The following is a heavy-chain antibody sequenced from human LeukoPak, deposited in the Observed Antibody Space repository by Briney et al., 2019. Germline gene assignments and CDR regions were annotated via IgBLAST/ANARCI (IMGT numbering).Heavy chain of an antibody. CDR3: ASMGYYYDSSGYYRY. Sequence: GGSLRLSCAASGFTFSDHYMSWIRQAPGKGLEWVSYISSSGSTIYYADSVKGRFTISRDNAKNSLYLQMNGLRAEDTAVYYCASMGYYYDSSGYYRYWGQGTLVTVSS. V-gene: IGHV3-11*01. D-gene: IGHD3-22*01. CDR2: ISSSGSTI. CDR1: GFTFSDHY. J-gene: IGHJ4*02.